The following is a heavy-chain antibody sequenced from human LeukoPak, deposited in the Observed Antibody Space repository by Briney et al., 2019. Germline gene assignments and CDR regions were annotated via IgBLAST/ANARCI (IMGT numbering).Heavy chain of an antibody. CDR3: ARDRGYCSSTSCYGGDYYYYYMDV. Sequence: ASVKVSCKASGYTLTGYYMHWVRQAPGQGLEWMGWINPNSGGTNYAQKFQGRVTMTRDTSISTAYMELSRLRSDDTAVYYCARDRGYCSSTSCYGGDYYYYYMDVWGKGTTVTVSS. J-gene: IGHJ6*03. CDR2: INPNSGGT. D-gene: IGHD2-2*01. V-gene: IGHV1-2*02. CDR1: GYTLTGYY.